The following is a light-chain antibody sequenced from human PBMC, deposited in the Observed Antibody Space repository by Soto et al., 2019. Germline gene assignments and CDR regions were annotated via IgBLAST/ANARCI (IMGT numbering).Light chain of an antibody. CDR3: QQYGSSSWT. J-gene: IGKJ1*01. CDR2: ATS. CDR1: QSVSSSY. Sequence: EIVLPQSPGTLSLSPGERATLSCRASQSVSSSYLAWYQQRPGQPPRLVMYATSSRATGIPARFSGGGSGTDFTLTISRLEPEDFAVYYCQQYGSSSWTFGQGTKVDIK. V-gene: IGKV3-20*01.